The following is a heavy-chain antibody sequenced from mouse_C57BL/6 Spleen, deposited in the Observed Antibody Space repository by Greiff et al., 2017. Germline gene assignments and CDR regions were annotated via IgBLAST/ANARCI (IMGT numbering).Heavy chain of an antibody. CDR2: IDPSDSYT. V-gene: IGHV1-69*01. J-gene: IGHJ4*01. D-gene: IGHD1-1*01. CDR1: GYTFTSYW. CDR3: ARGHYYGSSSYAMDY. Sequence: VQLQQPGAELVMPGASVKLSCKASGYTFTSYWMHWVKQRPGQGLEWIGEIDPSDSYTNYNQKFKGKSTLTVDKSSSTAYMQLSSLTSEDSAVYYCARGHYYGSSSYAMDYWGQGTSVTVSS.